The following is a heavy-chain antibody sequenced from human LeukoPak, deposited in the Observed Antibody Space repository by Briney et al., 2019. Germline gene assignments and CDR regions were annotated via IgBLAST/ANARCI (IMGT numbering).Heavy chain of an antibody. CDR2: IYPGDSDT. CDR1: GYSFTSYW. CDR3: ARLGGFGDATHYYFDY. V-gene: IGHV5-51*01. Sequence: GESLKISCKGSGYSFTSYWIGWVRQMPGKGLEWMGIIYPGDSDTRYSPSFQGQVTISADKSISTAYLQWSSLKASDTAMYYCARLGGFGDATHYYFDYWGQGTLVTVSS. D-gene: IGHD3-10*01. J-gene: IGHJ4*02.